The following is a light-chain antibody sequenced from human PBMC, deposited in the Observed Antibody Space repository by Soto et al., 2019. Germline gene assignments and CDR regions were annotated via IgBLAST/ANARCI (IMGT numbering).Light chain of an antibody. CDR1: SNDVGGYNY. V-gene: IGLV2-14*01. CDR3: SSYTAFSTWV. CDR2: EVS. J-gene: IGLJ3*02. Sequence: QSVLTQPASVSGSPEQSITISCTGTSNDVGGYNYVSWYQQHPGKAPQLIIYEVSNRPSGVSHRFSGSKSGDTASLTISGLQAEDGADYYCSSYTAFSTWVFGGGTKLTVL.